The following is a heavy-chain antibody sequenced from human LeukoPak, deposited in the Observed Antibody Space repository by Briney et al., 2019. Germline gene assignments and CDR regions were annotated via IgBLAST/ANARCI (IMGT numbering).Heavy chain of an antibody. Sequence: SETLSLTCTVYGGSFSGYYWSWIRQPPGKGLEWIGEINHSGSTNYNPSLKSRVTISVDTSKNQFSLKLSSVTAADTAVYYCARHGNFWSGYYTLDYWGQGTLVTVSS. CDR2: INHSGST. J-gene: IGHJ4*02. D-gene: IGHD3-3*01. CDR3: ARHGNFWSGYYTLDY. V-gene: IGHV4-34*01. CDR1: GGSFSGYY.